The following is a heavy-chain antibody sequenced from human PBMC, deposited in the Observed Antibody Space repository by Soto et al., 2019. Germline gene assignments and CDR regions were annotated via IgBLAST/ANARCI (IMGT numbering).Heavy chain of an antibody. Sequence: QVQLVESGGGLVKPGGSLRLSCAASGFTFTNFYMSWIRQAPGKGLEWVSYTSSSSITVHYADSVKGRFTISRDNAKNSVYLQMKSLRAEDTAVYYCARVYTYGAIDYWAQGTLVTVSS. D-gene: IGHD5-18*01. J-gene: IGHJ4*02. CDR3: ARVYTYGAIDY. CDR1: GFTFTNFY. CDR2: TSSSSITV. V-gene: IGHV3-11*01.